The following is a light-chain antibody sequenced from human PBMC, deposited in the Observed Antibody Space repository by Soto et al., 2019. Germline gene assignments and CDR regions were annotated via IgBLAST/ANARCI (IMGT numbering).Light chain of an antibody. CDR2: GAS. CDR3: QQDYNLPQLT. Sequence: TQSPSSLSASVGDRVTITCRASQSISSTYLTWYQQRPDQAPRLLIYGASTRAKSIPVRLSGRGSGTDFTLTISSLQPEDFAVYYCQQDYNLPQLTLGGGTKVDIK. J-gene: IGKJ4*01. CDR1: QSISSTY. V-gene: IGKV3D-7*01.